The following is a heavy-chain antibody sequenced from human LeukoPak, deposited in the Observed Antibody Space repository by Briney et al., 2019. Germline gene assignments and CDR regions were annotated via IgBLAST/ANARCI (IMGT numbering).Heavy chain of an antibody. CDR2: ISTTGSDI. D-gene: IGHD3-22*01. Sequence: PGGSLRLSCVASRFSFRTSELSWVRQAAPKGLDGLAYISTTGSDIIYADSAKDRFTMSRDNAKNSLFLQVNSLRADDNALYYCARETRDTSGFGAFDIWGGGTMVIVS. CDR1: RFSFRTSE. CDR3: ARETRDTSGFGAFDI. V-gene: IGHV3-48*03. J-gene: IGHJ3*02.